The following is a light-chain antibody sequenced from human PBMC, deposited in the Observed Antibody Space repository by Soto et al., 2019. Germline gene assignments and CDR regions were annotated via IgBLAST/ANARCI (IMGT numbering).Light chain of an antibody. Sequence: HSALTQPASVSGSPGQSITISCTGTSSDVGGYNYVSWYQQHPGKAPKLMIYDVSNRPSGVSNRFSGSKSGNTASLTISGLQAEDEADYYCSSYTSSSTPVVFGGGTKLPS. V-gene: IGLV2-14*01. CDR3: SSYTSSSTPVV. CDR2: DVS. J-gene: IGLJ2*01. CDR1: SSDVGGYNY.